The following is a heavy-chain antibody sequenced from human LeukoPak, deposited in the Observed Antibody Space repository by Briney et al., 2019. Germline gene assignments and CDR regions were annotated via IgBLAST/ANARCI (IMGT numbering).Heavy chain of an antibody. J-gene: IGHJ3*02. V-gene: IGHV1-69*13. CDR3: ASLRGRLRAYLYTPFDI. CDR1: GGTFSSYA. Sequence: SVKVSCKASGGTFSSYAISWVRQAPGQGLEWMGGIIPTFGTANYAQKFQGRVTITADESTSTAYMELSSLRSEDTAVYYCASLRGRLRAYLYTPFDIWGQGTMVTVSS. D-gene: IGHD3-16*01. CDR2: IIPTFGTA.